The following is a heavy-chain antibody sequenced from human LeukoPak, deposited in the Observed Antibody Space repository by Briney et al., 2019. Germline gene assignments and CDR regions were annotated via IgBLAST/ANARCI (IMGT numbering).Heavy chain of an antibody. J-gene: IGHJ6*02. CDR3: ARYTRGRNGMDV. CDR1: GGSISSYY. D-gene: IGHD1-26*01. Sequence: SETLSLTCTVSGGSISSYYWSWIRQPPGKGLEWIGYSYYSGSTNYNPSLKSRVTISVDTTKNQFSLKLSSVTAADTAVYYCARYTRGRNGMDVWGQGTTVTVSS. CDR2: SYYSGST. V-gene: IGHV4-59*08.